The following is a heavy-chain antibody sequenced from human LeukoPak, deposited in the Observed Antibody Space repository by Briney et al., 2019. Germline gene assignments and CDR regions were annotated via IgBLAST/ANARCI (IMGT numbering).Heavy chain of an antibody. J-gene: IGHJ4*02. CDR1: GGSISSSSYY. Sequence: SETLSLTCTVSGGSISSSSYYWGWIRQPPGKGLEWIGSIYYSGSTYYNPSLKSRVTISVDTSKNQFSLKLSSVTAADTAVYYCARGIPGVFDYWGQGTLVTVSS. V-gene: IGHV4-39*07. D-gene: IGHD2-21*01. CDR2: IYYSGST. CDR3: ARGIPGVFDY.